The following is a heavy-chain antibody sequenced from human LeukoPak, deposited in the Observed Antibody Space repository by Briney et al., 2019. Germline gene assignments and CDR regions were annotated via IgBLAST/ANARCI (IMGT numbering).Heavy chain of an antibody. CDR2: IHLSGRT. V-gene: IGHV4-4*02. Sequence: SGTLSLTCGVSGGSITTTNWWSWVRQPPGQGLEWIGEIHLSGRTNYNPSLNSRVTLALDTSKNQFSLKLGSVTAADTAVYYCVRGGIVGTSTRIPLFDSWGQGTLVTVSS. J-gene: IGHJ4*02. D-gene: IGHD1-26*01. CDR3: VRGGIVGTSTRIPLFDS. CDR1: GGSITTTNW.